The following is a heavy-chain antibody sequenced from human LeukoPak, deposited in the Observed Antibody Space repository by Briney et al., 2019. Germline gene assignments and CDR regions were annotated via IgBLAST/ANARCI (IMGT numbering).Heavy chain of an antibody. D-gene: IGHD1-1*01. J-gene: IGHJ3*01. V-gene: IGHV3-23*01. CDR2: ISGSGGST. CDR1: GFTFSSYA. Sequence: PGGSLRLSCAASGFTFSSYAMSWVRQAPGKGLEWVSAISGSGGSTYYADSVKGRFTISRDNAKNSLYLQINTLRAEDTAVYYCARGPGGAFDFWGHGAMVTVSS. CDR3: ARGPGGAFDF.